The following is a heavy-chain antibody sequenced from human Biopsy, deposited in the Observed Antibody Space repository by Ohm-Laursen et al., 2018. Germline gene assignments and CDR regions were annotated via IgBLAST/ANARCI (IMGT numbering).Heavy chain of an antibody. CDR1: GDAFLGYY. CDR3: ARDLLEWSLPS. J-gene: IGHJ4*02. V-gene: IGHV1-2*02. Sequence: ASVKVSCKASGDAFLGYYLHWVRQAPGQGLEWMGGIYPNSGDTDFAQKFQGRVSMIRDTSVSTAYLELSSLRSDDTAIYYCARDLLEWSLPSWGQGTLVTVSS. CDR2: IYPNSGDT. D-gene: IGHD3-3*01.